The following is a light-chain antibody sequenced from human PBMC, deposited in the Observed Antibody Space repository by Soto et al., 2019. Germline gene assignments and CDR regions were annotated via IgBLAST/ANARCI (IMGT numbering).Light chain of an antibody. CDR1: SSNIGSNT. J-gene: IGLJ2*01. Sequence: QSVLTQPPSASGTPGQRVTISCSGSSSNIGSNTVNWYQQLPGMAPKLLIYSDHQRPSGVPDRFSGSKSGTSASLAISGLQSEDEADYYCAAWDDSLNGHVVFGGGTKVTVL. V-gene: IGLV1-44*01. CDR2: SDH. CDR3: AAWDDSLNGHVV.